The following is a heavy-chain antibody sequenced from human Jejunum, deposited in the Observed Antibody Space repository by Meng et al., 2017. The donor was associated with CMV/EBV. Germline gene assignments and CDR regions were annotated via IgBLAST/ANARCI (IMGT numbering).Heavy chain of an antibody. CDR1: GYTFTGYY. Sequence: QLQPGQSGAEVKRRGASGKVCGKASGYTFTGYYMQWVRQAPGQGLEWMGPINPNNGGANYDQQFQGRVTMTTDTSISTAYMELSRLRSDDTAVYYCARDLSGYYSFVDYWGQGTMVTVSA. CDR2: INPNNGGA. CDR3: ARDLSGYYSFVDY. D-gene: IGHD3-22*01. J-gene: IGHJ4*02. V-gene: IGHV1-2*06.